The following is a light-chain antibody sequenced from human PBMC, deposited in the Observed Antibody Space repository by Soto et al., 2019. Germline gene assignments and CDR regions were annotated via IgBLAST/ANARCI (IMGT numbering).Light chain of an antibody. J-gene: IGKJ1*01. Sequence: IDLTQSPSPQSASVGDRLTITCRASQRIGRFLNWYQQKVGKAPNLLISSTSNLQSGVPSRFNGTGSGTDFTLTINSMQTQDFGNYYCQQSYSVPSTFGQGTKVDI. V-gene: IGKV1-39*01. CDR1: QRIGRF. CDR2: STS. CDR3: QQSYSVPST.